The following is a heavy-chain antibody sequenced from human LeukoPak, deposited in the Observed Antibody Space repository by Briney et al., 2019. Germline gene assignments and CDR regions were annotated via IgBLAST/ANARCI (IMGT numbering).Heavy chain of an antibody. V-gene: IGHV3-66*01. J-gene: IGHJ5*02. CDR3: VLQLKKWDQGLDWFDP. D-gene: IGHD1-26*01. CDR2: IYSGGST. Sequence: GGSLRLSCAASGFTVSSNYMSWFRQAPGKGLEWVSVIYSGGSTYYADSVKGRFTISRDNSKNTLYLQMNSLRAEDTAVYYCVLQLKKWDQGLDWFDPWGQGTLVTVSS. CDR1: GFTVSSNY.